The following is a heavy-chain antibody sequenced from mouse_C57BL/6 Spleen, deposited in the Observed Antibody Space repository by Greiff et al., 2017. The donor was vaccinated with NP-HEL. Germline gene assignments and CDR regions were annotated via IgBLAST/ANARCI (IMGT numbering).Heavy chain of an antibody. CDR3: ARHENYGNYVYAMDY. CDR1: GYTFTEYT. V-gene: IGHV1-62-2*01. CDR2: FYPGSGSI. J-gene: IGHJ4*01. D-gene: IGHD2-1*01. Sequence: ESGAELVKPGASVKLSCKASGYTFTEYTIHWVKQRSGQGLEWIGWFYPGSGSIKYNEKFKDKATLTADKSASTVYMELSRLTSEDSAVYFCARHENYGNYVYAMDYWGQGTSVTVSS.